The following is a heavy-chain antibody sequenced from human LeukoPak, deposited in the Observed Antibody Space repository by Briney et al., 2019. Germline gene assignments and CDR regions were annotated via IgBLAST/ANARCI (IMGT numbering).Heavy chain of an antibody. CDR1: GVSISSGGYY. V-gene: IGHV4-31*03. Sequence: NPSETLSLTCTVSGVSISSGGYYWSWIRQHPGKGLEWIGYIYYSGSTYYNPSLKSRLTISLDTSNNQSSLKLGSVTAADTAVYYCARGPVRDYSNYWGQGTLVTVSS. D-gene: IGHD4-11*01. CDR3: ARGPVRDYSNY. CDR2: IYYSGST. J-gene: IGHJ4*02.